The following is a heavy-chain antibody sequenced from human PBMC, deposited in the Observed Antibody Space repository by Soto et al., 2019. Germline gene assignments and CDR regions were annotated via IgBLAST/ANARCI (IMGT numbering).Heavy chain of an antibody. J-gene: IGHJ4*02. V-gene: IGHV3-30*03. Sequence: SRGSLRVSCATSGFTFNIYYMRSVRQAPAKGLEWAAAITSDGGNTVYGDSAKGRFTISRDNSKNTVDLQMNSLRVEDTGIYYCAPVGLGVTSGWSGFDYWGQGILVTVSS. CDR3: APVGLGVTSGWSGFDY. D-gene: IGHD6-19*01. CDR2: ITSDGGNT. CDR1: GFTFNIYY.